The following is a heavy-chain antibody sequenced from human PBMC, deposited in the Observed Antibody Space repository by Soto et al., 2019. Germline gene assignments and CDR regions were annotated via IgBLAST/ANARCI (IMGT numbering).Heavy chain of an antibody. CDR2: IRSKAYGGTT. D-gene: IGHD2-15*01. CDR3: TRDADCSGGSCYEYYYYYYMDV. Sequence: GESLKISCTASGFTFGDYAMSWFRQAPGKGLEWVGFIRSKAYGGTTEYAASVKGRFTISRDDSKSIAYLQMNSLKTEDTAVYYCTRDADCSGGSCYEYYYYYYMDVWGKGTTVTVSS. V-gene: IGHV3-49*03. CDR1: GFTFGDYA. J-gene: IGHJ6*03.